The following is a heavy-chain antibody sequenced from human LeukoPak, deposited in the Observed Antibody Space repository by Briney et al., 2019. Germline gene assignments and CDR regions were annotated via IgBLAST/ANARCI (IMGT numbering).Heavy chain of an antibody. CDR3: ARAVGFLEWLPRMGGYYYYYMDA. V-gene: IGHV4-59*01. Sequence: SGTLSLTCTVSGGSISSYYWSWIRQPPGKGLEWIGYIYYSGSTNYNPSLKSRVTISVDTSKNQFSLKLSSVTAADTAVYYCARAVGFLEWLPRMGGYYYYYMDAWGKGTTVTVSS. CDR2: IYYSGST. J-gene: IGHJ6*03. D-gene: IGHD3-3*02. CDR1: GGSISSYY.